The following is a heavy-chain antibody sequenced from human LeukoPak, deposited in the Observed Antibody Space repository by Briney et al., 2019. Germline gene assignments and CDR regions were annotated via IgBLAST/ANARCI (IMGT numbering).Heavy chain of an antibody. V-gene: IGHV4-34*01. CDR3: ARGGRYCSGGSCPYYFDY. CDR1: GGSFSGYY. J-gene: IGHJ4*02. Sequence: SETLSLTCAVSGGSFSGYYWSWIRQPPGKGLEWIGEINHSGSTNYNPSLKSRVTISVDTSKNQFSLKLSSVTAADTAVYYCARGGRYCSGGSCPYYFDYWGQGTLSPSPQ. CDR2: INHSGST. D-gene: IGHD2-15*01.